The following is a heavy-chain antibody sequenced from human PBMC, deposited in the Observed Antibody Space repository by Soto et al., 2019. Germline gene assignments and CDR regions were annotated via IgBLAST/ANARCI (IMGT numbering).Heavy chain of an antibody. Sequence: QITLKESGPTLVKPTQTLTLTCTFSGFSLSTSGVGVGLIRQPPGKALEWLALIYWNDDKRSSPSLKSRLTITKVPSKSQVVLTMTNMDPLDTATYYCAHKGYYDSSVLGNAEYFQHRGQRTLVTVSS. CDR2: IYWNDDK. V-gene: IGHV2-5*01. D-gene: IGHD3-22*01. CDR3: AHKGYYDSSVLGNAEYFQH. CDR1: GFSLSTSGVG. J-gene: IGHJ1*01.